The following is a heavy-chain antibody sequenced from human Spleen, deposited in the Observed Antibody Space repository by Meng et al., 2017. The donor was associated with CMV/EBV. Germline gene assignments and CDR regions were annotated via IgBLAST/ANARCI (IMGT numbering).Heavy chain of an antibody. CDR2: INHSGST. D-gene: IGHD1-26*01. V-gene: IGHV4-34*01. CDR1: GGSFSGYY. J-gene: IGHJ5*02. CDR3: AREPWFDP. Sequence: QVQLQQWGAGLLKPSGTLSLTCAVYGGSFSGYYWSWIRQPPGKGLEWIGEINHSGSTNYNPSLKSRVTISVDTSKNQFSLKLSSVTAADTAVYYCAREPWFDPWGQGTLVTVSS.